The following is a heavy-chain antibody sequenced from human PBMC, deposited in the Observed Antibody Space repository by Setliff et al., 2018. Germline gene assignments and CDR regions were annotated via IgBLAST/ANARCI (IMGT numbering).Heavy chain of an antibody. Sequence: SETLSLTCAVYGGSFSNYYWSWIRQPPGKGLEWLGEVSHSGSTNYSPSLKSRVTMSVDTSKNQFSLKVNSVSVADTAVYYCARISGDFDTFDLWGQGTLVTVS. J-gene: IGHJ3*01. V-gene: IGHV4-34*01. D-gene: IGHD2-21*02. CDR2: VSHSGST. CDR1: GGSFSNYY. CDR3: ARISGDFDTFDL.